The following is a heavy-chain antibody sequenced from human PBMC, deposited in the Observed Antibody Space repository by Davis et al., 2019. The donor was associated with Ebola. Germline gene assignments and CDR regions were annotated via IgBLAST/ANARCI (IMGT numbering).Heavy chain of an antibody. D-gene: IGHD2-2*02. Sequence: GGSLRLSCAASGFTFSSYAMSWVRQAPGKGLEWVSTIGGSGGITYHADSVKGRSTISRDNSNNTVYLQMNSLRAEDTAVYYCARLDCTGTSCYTGNFYYYYGVDVWGQGTTVTVSS. CDR2: IGGSGGIT. J-gene: IGHJ6*02. CDR3: ARLDCTGTSCYTGNFYYYYGVDV. CDR1: GFTFSSYA. V-gene: IGHV3-23*01.